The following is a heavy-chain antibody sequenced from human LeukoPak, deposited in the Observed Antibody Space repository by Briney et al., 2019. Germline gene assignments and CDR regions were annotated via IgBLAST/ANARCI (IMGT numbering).Heavy chain of an antibody. J-gene: IGHJ4*02. V-gene: IGHV3-48*03. D-gene: IGHD5-24*01. CDR2: ISSSGSTI. CDR1: GFTFGSYE. CDR3: ARAQGGDGYNLDY. Sequence: GGSLRLSCAASGFTFGSYEMNWVCQAPGKGLEWVSYISSSGSTIYYADSVKGRFTISRDNAKNSLYLQMNSLRAEDSAVYYCARAQGGDGYNLDYWGQGTLVTVSS.